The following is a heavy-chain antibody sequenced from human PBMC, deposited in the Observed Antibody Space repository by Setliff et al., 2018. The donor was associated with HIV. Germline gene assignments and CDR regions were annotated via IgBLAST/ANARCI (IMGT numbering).Heavy chain of an antibody. J-gene: IGHJ3*02. CDR1: GYTFTNYY. CDR2: INPSGGKT. V-gene: IGHV1-46*01. CDR3: ARCYYDSSGPTDAFDI. Sequence: WASVKVSCKASGYTFTNYYIHWVRQAPGQGLEWMGLINPSGGKTSYAKKFQGRLTMTRDTPRSTVYMELSSLRSEDTAMYYCARCYYDSSGPTDAFDIWGQGTVVTVSS. D-gene: IGHD3-22*01.